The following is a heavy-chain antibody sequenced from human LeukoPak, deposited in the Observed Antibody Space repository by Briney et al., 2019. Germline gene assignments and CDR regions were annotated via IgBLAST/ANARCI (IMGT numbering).Heavy chain of an antibody. J-gene: IGHJ6*02. CDR2: INPNSGSP. Sequence: ASVKVSCKASGYTFTGYYMHWVRQAPGQGLEWMGWINPNSGSPNYAQKLQGRVTMTRDTSISTAYMELSSLRSDDTAVYYCARTPHYDFWSGYYTAYYYGMDVWGQGTTVTVSS. V-gene: IGHV1-2*02. D-gene: IGHD3-3*01. CDR1: GYTFTGYY. CDR3: ARTPHYDFWSGYYTAYYYGMDV.